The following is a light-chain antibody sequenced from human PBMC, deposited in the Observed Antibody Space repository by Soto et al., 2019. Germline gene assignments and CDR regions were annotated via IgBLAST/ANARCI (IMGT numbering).Light chain of an antibody. Sequence: QSALTQPVSVSGSPGQSITISCTGTSSDVGGYNYVSWYQQHPGKASKLMIYDVSNRPSGVSNRFSGSKSGNTASLTISGLQAEDEADYYCSSYTSSSTPVVFGGGTKLTVL. CDR3: SSYTSSSTPVV. CDR2: DVS. V-gene: IGLV2-14*01. CDR1: SSDVGGYNY. J-gene: IGLJ2*01.